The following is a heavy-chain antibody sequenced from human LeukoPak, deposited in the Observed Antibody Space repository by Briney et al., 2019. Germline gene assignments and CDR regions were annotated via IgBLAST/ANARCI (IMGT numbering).Heavy chain of an antibody. CDR1: GFMFSRYA. V-gene: IGHV3-23*01. D-gene: IGHD3-22*01. J-gene: IGHJ4*02. CDR2: ITETGAGT. Sequence: GGSLRLSCAASGFMFSRYAMIWVRQTPGKGLEWVSAITETGAGTYYADSVKGRFTMSRDNSKNTLYLQMNSLRAEDTAVYYCARDLYYYDSSGYSDYWGQGTLVTVSS. CDR3: ARDLYYYDSSGYSDY.